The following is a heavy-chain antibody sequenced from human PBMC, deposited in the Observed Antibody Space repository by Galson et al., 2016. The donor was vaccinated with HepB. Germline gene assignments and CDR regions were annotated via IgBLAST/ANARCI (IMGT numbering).Heavy chain of an antibody. CDR3: ARGALL. CDR1: GFTLSRYD. CDR2: INPDGSGK. Sequence: SLRLSCAASGFTLSRYDMNWVRQAPGKGLEWVANINPDGSGKNYVDSVKGRFTISRDDAKNSLYLQMDSLRAEDTAVYYCARGALLGGQGTLVTVSS. J-gene: IGHJ4*02. V-gene: IGHV3-7*01.